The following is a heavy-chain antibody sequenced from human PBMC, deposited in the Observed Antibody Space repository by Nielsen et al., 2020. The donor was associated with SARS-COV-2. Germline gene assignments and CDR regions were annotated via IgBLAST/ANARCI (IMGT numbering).Heavy chain of an antibody. D-gene: IGHD3-22*01. V-gene: IGHV3-9*01. CDR2: ISWNSGSI. CDR1: GFTFDDYA. Sequence: SLKISCAASGFTFDDYAMHWVRQAPGKGLEWVSGISWNSGSIGYADSVKGRFTISRDNAKNSLYLQMNSLRAEDTALYYCAGLPYYYDSSGYPHWGQGTLVTVSS. CDR3: AGLPYYYDSSGYPH. J-gene: IGHJ4*02.